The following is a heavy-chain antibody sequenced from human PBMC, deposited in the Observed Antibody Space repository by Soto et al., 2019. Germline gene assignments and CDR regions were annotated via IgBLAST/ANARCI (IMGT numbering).Heavy chain of an antibody. D-gene: IGHD2-2*01. CDR2: ISGSGGST. CDR3: AKVVVVVPAARDAFDI. Sequence: GGSLRLSCAASGFTLSSYAMSWVRQAPGKGLEWVSAISGSGGSTYYADSVKGRFTISRDNSKNTPYLQMNSLRAEDTAVYYCAKVVVVVPAARDAFDIWGQGTMVTVS. V-gene: IGHV3-23*01. J-gene: IGHJ3*02. CDR1: GFTLSSYA.